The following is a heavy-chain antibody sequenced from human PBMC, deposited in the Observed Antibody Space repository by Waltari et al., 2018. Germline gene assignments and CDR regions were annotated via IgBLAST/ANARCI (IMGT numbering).Heavy chain of an antibody. CDR2: ISWNSTSL. D-gene: IGHD3-22*01. CDR3: ARTYYYDTSPYYPAF. CDR1: GFTFGDFA. Sequence: DVQLVESGGGLVQPGRSLRHSCAASGFTFGDFAMHWVRRAPGKGLEWVSGISWNSTSLAYADSVKGRFTISRDNAKNSLYLQMNSLRVEDTALYYCARTYYYDTSPYYPAFGGQGTLVTVSS. J-gene: IGHJ4*02. V-gene: IGHV3-9*01.